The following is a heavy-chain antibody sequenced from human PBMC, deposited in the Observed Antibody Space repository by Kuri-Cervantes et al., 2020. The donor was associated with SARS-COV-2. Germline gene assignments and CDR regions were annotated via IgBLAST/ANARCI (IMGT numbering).Heavy chain of an antibody. D-gene: IGHD6-6*01. CDR2: FDPEDVET. J-gene: IGHJ4*02. CDR3: ATDDGKAARVYFDY. V-gene: IGHV1-24*01. CDR1: GYTLTELS. Sequence: ASVKVSCKVSGYTLTELSMHWVRQAPGKGLEWMGGFDPEDVETIYAQKFQGRVTMTEDTSTDTAYMELSSLRSEDTAVYYCATDDGKAARVYFDYWGQGTLVTVSS.